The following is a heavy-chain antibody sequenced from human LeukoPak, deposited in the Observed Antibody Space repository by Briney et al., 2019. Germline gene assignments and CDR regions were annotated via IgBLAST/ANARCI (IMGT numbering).Heavy chain of an antibody. CDR1: GGSISSYY. V-gene: IGHV4-59*01. Sequence: PSETLSLLCSAAGGSISSYYWSWIRHHPGKGRECIRYIYYSVPTNYNPSLKSRVTISVDTSKNQFSLKLSSVTAANTAVYYCARDDSRGFDYWGKGTLVTVSS. CDR2: IYYSVPT. J-gene: IGHJ4*02. CDR3: ARDDSRGFDY. D-gene: IGHD6-13*01.